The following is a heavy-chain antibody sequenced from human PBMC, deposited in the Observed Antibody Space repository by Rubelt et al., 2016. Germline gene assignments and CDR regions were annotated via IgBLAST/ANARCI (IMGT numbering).Heavy chain of an antibody. CDR2: INHSGST. Sequence: QVQLQQWGAGLLKPSETLSLTCAVYGGSFSGYYWSWIRQPPGKGLEWIGEINHSGSTNYNPSLKSRVTISVDTSKNQFSLKLSSVTAADTAVHYCARVSYYRVKSRGWFDPWGQGTLVTVSS. CDR3: ARVSYYRVKSRGWFDP. CDR1: GGSFSGYY. V-gene: IGHV4-34*01. D-gene: IGHD1-26*01. J-gene: IGHJ5*02.